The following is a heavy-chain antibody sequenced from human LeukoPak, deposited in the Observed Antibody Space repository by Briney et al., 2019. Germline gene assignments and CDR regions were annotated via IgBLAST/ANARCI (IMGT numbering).Heavy chain of an antibody. J-gene: IGHJ4*02. CDR2: IIPIFGTA. CDR1: GGTFSSYA. D-gene: IGHD6-13*01. Sequence: GASVKVSCKASGGTFSSYAISWVRQAPGQGLEWMGRIIPIFGTASYAQKFQGRVTITTDESTSTAYMELSSLRSEDTAVYYCARDSLKKAAGTTMAGDWGQGTLVTVSS. V-gene: IGHV1-69*05. CDR3: ARDSLKKAAGTTMAGD.